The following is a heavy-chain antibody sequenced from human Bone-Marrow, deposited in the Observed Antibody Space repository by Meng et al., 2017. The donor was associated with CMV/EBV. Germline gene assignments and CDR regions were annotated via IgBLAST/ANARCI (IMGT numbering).Heavy chain of an antibody. J-gene: IGHJ6*01. Sequence: GESLKISCAASGFTFSSYGMHWVRQAPGKGLEWVAFIRYDGSNKYYADSVKGRFTISRDNSKNTLYLQMNSLRAEDTAVYYCAKEGASSSSRGYYYYGMDVWGQGTTVTGSS. D-gene: IGHD6-6*01. CDR2: IRYDGSNK. CDR1: GFTFSSYG. CDR3: AKEGASSSSRGYYYYGMDV. V-gene: IGHV3-30*02.